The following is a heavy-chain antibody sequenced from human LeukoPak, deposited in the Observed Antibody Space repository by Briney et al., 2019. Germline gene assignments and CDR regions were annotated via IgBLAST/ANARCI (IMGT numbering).Heavy chain of an antibody. D-gene: IGHD5-18*01. Sequence: SETLSLTCTVSGGSISSSSYYWGWIRQPPGKGLEWIGSIYYTGNTNYNPSLKSRVTMSVDTSKSQFSLRLSSVTAADTAVYYCARQARQGETAWTFFDYWGQGALVTVSS. J-gene: IGHJ4*02. CDR1: GGSISSSSYY. V-gene: IGHV4-39*01. CDR2: IYYTGNT. CDR3: ARQARQGETAWTFFDY.